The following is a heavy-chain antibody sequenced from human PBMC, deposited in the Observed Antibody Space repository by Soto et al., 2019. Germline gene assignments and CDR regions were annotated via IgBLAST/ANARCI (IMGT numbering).Heavy chain of an antibody. J-gene: IGHJ5*02. CDR2: ISAYNGNT. CDR1: GYTFTNYG. CDR3: ARGVGSGSYYNLYNWFDP. V-gene: IGHV1-18*01. D-gene: IGHD3-10*01. Sequence: GASVKVTCKASGYTFTNYGISWVRQAPGQGLEWMGWISAYNGNTKYAQKLQGRVTMTTDTSTSTAYMELRSLRSDDTAVYYCARGVGSGSYYNLYNWFDPWGEGTLVTVSS.